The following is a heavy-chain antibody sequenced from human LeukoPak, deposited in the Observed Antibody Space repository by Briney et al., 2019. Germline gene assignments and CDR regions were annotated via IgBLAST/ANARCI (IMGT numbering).Heavy chain of an antibody. CDR3: ARVSYYDTSGNRGAFDY. CDR1: GGSFSGYD. CDR2: INHSGST. Sequence: SETLSLTCAVYGGSFSGYDWSWIRQPPGKGLEWIGQINHSGSTNYNPSLKSRVTISVDKSKNQFSLKLSSVTAAGTAVYYCARVSYYDTSGNRGAFDYWGQGILVTVSS. J-gene: IGHJ4*02. V-gene: IGHV4-34*01. D-gene: IGHD3-22*01.